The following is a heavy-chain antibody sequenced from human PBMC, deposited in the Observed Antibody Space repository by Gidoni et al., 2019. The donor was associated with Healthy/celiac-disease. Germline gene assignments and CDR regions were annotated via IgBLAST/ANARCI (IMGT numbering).Heavy chain of an antibody. CDR3: AKDQVVYATLVLYYFDY. J-gene: IGHJ4*02. D-gene: IGHD2-8*02. CDR2: ISGSGGSK. Sequence: EVQLLESGGGLVQPGGSLRLSCAASGFTFSRYAMSWVRQAPGKGLEWVSAISGSGGSKYYADSVKGRFTISRDNSKNTLYLQMNSLRAEDTAVYYCAKDQVVYATLVLYYFDYWGQGTLVTVSS. CDR1: GFTFSRYA. V-gene: IGHV3-23*01.